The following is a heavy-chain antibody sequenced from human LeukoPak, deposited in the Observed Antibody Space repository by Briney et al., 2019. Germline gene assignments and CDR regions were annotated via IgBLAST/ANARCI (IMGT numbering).Heavy chain of an antibody. D-gene: IGHD2-2*01. CDR1: GFTFSTYT. CDR2: ISSGSSYI. CDR3: ARDARSSTSCFRDY. V-gene: IGHV3-21*01. Sequence: PGGSLRLSCAATGFTFSTYTMNWVRKAPGKGLEWVSSISSGSSYISYADSLKGRFNISRDNPKNSLYLQINSLRAEDTAVYYCARDARSSTSCFRDYWGQGTRVTASS. J-gene: IGHJ4*02.